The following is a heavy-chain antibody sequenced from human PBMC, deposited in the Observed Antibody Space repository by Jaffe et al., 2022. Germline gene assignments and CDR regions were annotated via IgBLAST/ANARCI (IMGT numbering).Heavy chain of an antibody. CDR3: ANQWELPGIDY. V-gene: IGHV3-30*02. D-gene: IGHD1-26*01. CDR1: GFTFSSYG. Sequence: QVQLVESGGGVVQPGGSLRLSCAASGFTFSSYGMHWVRQAPGKGLEWVAFIRYDGSNKYYADSVKGRFTISRDNSKNTLYLQMNSLRAEDTAVYYCANQWELPGIDYWGQGTLVTVSS. J-gene: IGHJ4*02. CDR2: IRYDGSNK.